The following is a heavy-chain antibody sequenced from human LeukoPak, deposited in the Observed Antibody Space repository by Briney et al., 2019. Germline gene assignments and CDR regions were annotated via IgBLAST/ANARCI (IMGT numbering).Heavy chain of an antibody. V-gene: IGHV1-69*06. Sequence: SVKLSCNASGATFCSNGICWVRHGPAQGLEWMGRIIPNYGTANYAQNFQGRVTITADKSTSTAYMELSCLRAEDTAVYYCASLAALEYQRRVDDYWGQGTLVTVSS. J-gene: IGHJ4*02. CDR3: ASLAALEYQRRVDDY. D-gene: IGHD2-2*01. CDR1: GATFCSNG. CDR2: IIPNYGTA.